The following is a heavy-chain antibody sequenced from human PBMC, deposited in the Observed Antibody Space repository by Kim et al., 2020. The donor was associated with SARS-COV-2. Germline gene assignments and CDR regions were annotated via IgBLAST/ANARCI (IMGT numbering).Heavy chain of an antibody. CDR1: GFTFSSYG. Sequence: GGSLRLSCAASGFTFSSYGMHWVRQAPGKGLEWVAVIWYDGSNKYYADSVKGRFTISRDNSKNTLYLQMNSLRAEDTAVYYCATLGIGDYVMAGQVDYWGQGTLVTVSS. CDR2: IWYDGSNK. CDR3: ATLGIGDYVMAGQVDY. V-gene: IGHV3-33*01. D-gene: IGHD4-17*01. J-gene: IGHJ4*02.